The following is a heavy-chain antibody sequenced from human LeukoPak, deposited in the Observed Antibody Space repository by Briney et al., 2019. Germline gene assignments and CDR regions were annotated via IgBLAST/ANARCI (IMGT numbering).Heavy chain of an antibody. CDR3: AHGTMYQLDY. V-gene: IGHV3-30*03. J-gene: IGHJ4*02. CDR1: GFTFSSYG. CDR2: ISYDGSNK. Sequence: PGRSLRPSCAASGFTFSSYGMHWVRQAPGKGLEWVAVISYDGSNKYYADSVKGRFTISRDNSKNTLYLQMNSLRAEDTAVYYCAHGTMYQLDYWGQGTLVTVSS. D-gene: IGHD2-2*01.